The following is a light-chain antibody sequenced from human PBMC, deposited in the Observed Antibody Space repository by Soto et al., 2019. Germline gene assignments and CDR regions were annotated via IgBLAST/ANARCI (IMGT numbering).Light chain of an antibody. CDR3: QQYGGSPIT. Sequence: VLTQSTGTLSLSPGERVTLSCRASQSVTTRLAWYQHKPGQAPTLLMSGASNRASGVPVRFSGSGSGTGFTLTITRLEPEDFALYYCQQYGGSPITFGLGRRLEIK. CDR2: GAS. V-gene: IGKV3-20*01. J-gene: IGKJ5*01. CDR1: QSVTTR.